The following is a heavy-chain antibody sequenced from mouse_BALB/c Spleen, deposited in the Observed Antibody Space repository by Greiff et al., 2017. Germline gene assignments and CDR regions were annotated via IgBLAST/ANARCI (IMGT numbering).Heavy chain of an antibody. V-gene: IGHV7-1*02. Sequence: EVKLMESGGGLVQPGGSLRLSCATSGFTFSDFYMEWVRQPPGKRLEWIAASRNKANDYTTEYSASVKGRFIVSRDTSQSILYLQMNALRAEDTAIYYCARALYGYANYYAMDYWGQGTSVTVSS. CDR2: SRNKANDYTT. CDR1: GFTFSDFY. D-gene: IGHD2-2*01. J-gene: IGHJ4*01. CDR3: ARALYGYANYYAMDY.